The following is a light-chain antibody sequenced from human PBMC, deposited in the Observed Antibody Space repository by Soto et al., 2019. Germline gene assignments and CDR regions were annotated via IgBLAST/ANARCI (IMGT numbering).Light chain of an antibody. CDR3: QQYNNWPRT. J-gene: IGKJ1*01. CDR2: GAS. V-gene: IGKV3D-15*01. Sequence: TQSPGTLSSSPGERATLSCRASQAVSSNYLAWYQQKPGQAPRLLISGASGRATGVPDRFSGSGSGTEFTLTINSLQSEDFAVYYCQQYNNWPRTFGQGTKVDI. CDR1: QAVSSN.